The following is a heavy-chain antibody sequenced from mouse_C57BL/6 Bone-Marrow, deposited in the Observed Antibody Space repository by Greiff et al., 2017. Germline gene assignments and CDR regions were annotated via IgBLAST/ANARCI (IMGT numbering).Heavy chain of an antibody. J-gene: IGHJ4*01. CDR1: GYTFTDYN. Sequence: EVQLVESGPELVKPGASVKIPCKASGYTFTDYNMDWVKQSHGKSLEWIGDINPNNGGTIYNQKFKGKATLTVDKSSSTAYMELRSLTSEDTAVYYCARWNYYGSSYSAMDYWGQGTSVTVSS. V-gene: IGHV1-18*01. D-gene: IGHD1-1*01. CDR3: ARWNYYGSSYSAMDY. CDR2: INPNNGGT.